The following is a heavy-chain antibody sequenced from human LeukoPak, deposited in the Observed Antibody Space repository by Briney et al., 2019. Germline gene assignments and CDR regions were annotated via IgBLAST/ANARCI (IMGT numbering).Heavy chain of an antibody. CDR3: AHSKGLRLPVLRYFDWRTEYFQH. Sequence: SGPTLVKPTQTLTLTCTFSGFSLSTSGVGVGWIRQPPGKALEWLALIYWNDDKRYSPSLKSRLTITKDTSKNQVVLTMTNMDPVDTATYYCAHSKGLRLPVLRYFDWRTEYFQHWGQGTLVTVSS. D-gene: IGHD3-9*01. V-gene: IGHV2-5*01. CDR2: IYWNDDK. J-gene: IGHJ1*01. CDR1: GFSLSTSGVG.